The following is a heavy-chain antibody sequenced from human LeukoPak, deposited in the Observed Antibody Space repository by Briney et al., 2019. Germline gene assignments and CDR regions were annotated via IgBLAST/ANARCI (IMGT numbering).Heavy chain of an antibody. V-gene: IGHV3-21*01. J-gene: IGHJ5*02. D-gene: IGHD1-20*01. CDR3: ARDLGKPITGTDH. CDR1: GFTFSSYA. CDR2: ISSSSSYI. Sequence: NPGGSLRLSCAASGFTFSSYAMSWVRQAPGKGLEWVPSISSSSSYIYYADSVKGRFTISRDNAKNSLYLQMNSLRAEDTAVYYCARDLGKPITGTDHWGQGTLVTVSS.